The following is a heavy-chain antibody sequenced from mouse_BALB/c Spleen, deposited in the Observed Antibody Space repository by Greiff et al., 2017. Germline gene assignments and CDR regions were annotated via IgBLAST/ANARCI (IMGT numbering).Heavy chain of an antibody. CDR3: DRDCEAWCAY. J-gene: IGHJ3*01. D-gene: IGHD2-4*01. V-gene: IGHV14-3*02. CDR2: IDPANGNT. Sequence: VQLQQSGAELVKPGASVKLSCTASGFNIKDYYMHWVKQRPEQGLEWIGRIDPANGNTKYDPKFQGKATITADTSSNTAYLQLSSLTSEDTAVYYCDRDCEAWCAYWGQGTMVTVSA. CDR1: GFNIKDYY.